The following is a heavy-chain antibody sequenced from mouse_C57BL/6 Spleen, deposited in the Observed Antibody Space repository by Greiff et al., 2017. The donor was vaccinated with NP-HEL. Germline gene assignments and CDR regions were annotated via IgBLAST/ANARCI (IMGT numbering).Heavy chain of an antibody. CDR1: GFTFSSYT. D-gene: IGHD1-1*01. CDR3: ARLNYYGSSPYYFDY. Sequence: EVKLMESGGGLVKPGGSLKLSCAASGFTFSSYTMSWVRQTPEKRLEWVATISGGGGNTYYPDSVKGRFTISRDNAKNTLYLQMSSLRSEDTALYYCARLNYYGSSPYYFDYWGQGTTLTVSS. CDR2: ISGGGGNT. J-gene: IGHJ2*01. V-gene: IGHV5-9*01.